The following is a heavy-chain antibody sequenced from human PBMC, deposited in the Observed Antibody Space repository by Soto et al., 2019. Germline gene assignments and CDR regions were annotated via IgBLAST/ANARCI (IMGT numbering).Heavy chain of an antibody. J-gene: IGHJ4*02. D-gene: IGHD6-13*01. CDR3: AKDPGPPPIAAAAFDY. Sequence: PGGSLRLSCAASGFTFSSYGMHWVRQAPGKGLEWVAVISYDGSNKYYADSVKGRFTISRDNSKNTLYLQMNSLRAEDTAVYYCAKDPGPPPIAAAAFDYWGQGTLVTVSS. CDR1: GFTFSSYG. CDR2: ISYDGSNK. V-gene: IGHV3-30*18.